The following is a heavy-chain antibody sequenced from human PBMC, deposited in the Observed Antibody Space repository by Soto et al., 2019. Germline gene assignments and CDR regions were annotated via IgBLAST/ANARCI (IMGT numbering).Heavy chain of an antibody. CDR1: GFTFSSYA. CDR2: ISGSGGST. Sequence: GGSLRLSCAASGFTFSSYAMSWVRQAPGKGLEWVSAISGSGGSTYYADSVKGRFTISRDNSKNTLYLQMNSLRAEDTAVYYCASFGWLVRQKEREGNAFDIWGQGTMVTVSS. CDR3: ASFGWLVRQKEREGNAFDI. D-gene: IGHD6-19*01. V-gene: IGHV3-23*01. J-gene: IGHJ3*02.